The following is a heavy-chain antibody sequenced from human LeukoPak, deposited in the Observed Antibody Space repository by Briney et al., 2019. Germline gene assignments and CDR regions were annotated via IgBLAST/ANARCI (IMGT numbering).Heavy chain of an antibody. Sequence: PSQTLSLTCTVSGGSISGGSYYWSWIRQPAGKGLEWIGRIYTSGSTNYNPSLKSRVTISVDTSKIQFSLKLSSVTAADTAVYYCARVHCGGDCYPRDWGQGTLVTVSS. V-gene: IGHV4-61*02. CDR1: GGSISGGSYY. D-gene: IGHD2-21*02. J-gene: IGHJ4*02. CDR2: IYTSGST. CDR3: ARVHCGGDCYPRD.